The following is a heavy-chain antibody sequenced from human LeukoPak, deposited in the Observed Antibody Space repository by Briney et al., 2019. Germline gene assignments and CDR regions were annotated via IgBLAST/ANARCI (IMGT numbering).Heavy chain of an antibody. V-gene: IGHV1-18*01. J-gene: IGHJ4*02. CDR3: ARANNLNYDFWSGYYY. CDR2: ISAYNGNT. D-gene: IGHD3-3*01. Sequence: GASVKVSCKASGYTFTSYGISWVRPAPGQGLEWMGWISAYNGNTNYAQKLQGRVTMTTDTSTSTAYMELRSLRSDDTAVYYCARANNLNYDFWSGYYYWGQGTLVTVSS. CDR1: GYTFTSYG.